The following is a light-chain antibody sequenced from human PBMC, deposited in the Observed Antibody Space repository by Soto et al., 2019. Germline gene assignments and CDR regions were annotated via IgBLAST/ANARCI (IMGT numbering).Light chain of an antibody. CDR1: SSDVGAYTF. V-gene: IGLV2-14*03. CDR3: SSYTSSSTHV. CDR2: DVS. Sequence: QSALTQPASVSGSPGQSITISCTGTSSDVGAYTFVSWYQQHPDKVPKLMIFDVSRRPSGVSDRFSGSKSGNTASRTISGLQPEDEADYYCSSYTSSSTHVFGSGTKVTVL. J-gene: IGLJ1*01.